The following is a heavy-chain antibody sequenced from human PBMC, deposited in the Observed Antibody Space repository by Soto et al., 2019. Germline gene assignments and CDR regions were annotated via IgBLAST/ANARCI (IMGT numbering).Heavy chain of an antibody. Sequence: QPGGSLRLSCAASGFTFSSYAMSWVRQAPGKGLEWVSAISCSGGSTYYADSVKGRFTISRDNSKNTLYLQMNSLRAEDTAVYYCAKEISYYDFWSGYYGLRYFDWLSDYYYGMDVWGQGTTVTV. CDR3: AKEISYYDFWSGYYGLRYFDWLSDYYYGMDV. CDR1: GFTFSSYA. CDR2: ISCSGGST. V-gene: IGHV3-23*01. D-gene: IGHD3-3*01. J-gene: IGHJ6*02.